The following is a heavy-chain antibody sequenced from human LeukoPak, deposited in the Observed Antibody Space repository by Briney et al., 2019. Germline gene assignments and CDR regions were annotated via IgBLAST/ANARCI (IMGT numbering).Heavy chain of an antibody. V-gene: IGHV3-21*01. D-gene: IGHD1-7*01. CDR3: ARDDLELGTGTFDY. CDR2: ISSSSRYI. CDR1: GFTLSSYS. Sequence: PGGSLRLSCAASGFTLSSYSMNWVRQAPGKGLEWVSSISSSSRYIYYADSVKGRFTISRDNAKNSLYLQMNSLRAEDTAVYYCARDDLELGTGTFDYWGQGTLVTVSS. J-gene: IGHJ4*02.